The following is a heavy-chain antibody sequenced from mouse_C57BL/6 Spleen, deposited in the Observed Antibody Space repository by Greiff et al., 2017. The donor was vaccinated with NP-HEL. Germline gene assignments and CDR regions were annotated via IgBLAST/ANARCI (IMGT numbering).Heavy chain of an antibody. J-gene: IGHJ2*01. V-gene: IGHV1-15*01. CDR3: TRLWDYFDY. Sequence: QVHVKQSGAELVRPGASVTLSCKASGYTFTDYEMHWVKQTPVHGLEWIGAIDPETGGTAYNQKFKGKAILTADKSSSTAYMELRSLTSEDSAVYYCTRLWDYFDYWGQGTTLTVSS. CDR1: GYTFTDYE. CDR2: IDPETGGT. D-gene: IGHD1-1*02.